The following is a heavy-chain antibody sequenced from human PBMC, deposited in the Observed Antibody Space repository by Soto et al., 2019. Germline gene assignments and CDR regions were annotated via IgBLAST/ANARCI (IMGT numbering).Heavy chain of an antibody. CDR2: IDPSVGAT. Sequence: QVQLVQSGAAVKKPGASAKISCKASGYIISSYYIHWVRQAPGQGLEWMGIIDPSVGATTYAQKFQDRVTMTSDTSTRTVYMELSGLRVDDTAMYYCARKYYFDYWGQGTRVTVSS. J-gene: IGHJ4*01. V-gene: IGHV1-46*01. CDR3: ARKYYFDY. CDR1: GYIISSYY.